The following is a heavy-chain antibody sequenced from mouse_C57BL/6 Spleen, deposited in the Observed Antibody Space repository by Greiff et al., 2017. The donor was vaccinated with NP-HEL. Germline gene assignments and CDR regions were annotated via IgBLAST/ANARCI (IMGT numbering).Heavy chain of an antibody. CDR2: IWSGGST. CDR3: ARKGSSGGCAY. Sequence: VQLQQSGPGLVQPSQSLSITCTVSGFSLTSYGVHWVRQSPGKGLEWLGVIWSGGSTDYNAAFISRLSISKDNSKSQVFFKMNSLQAEDTAIYYGARKGSSGGCAYWGQGTLVTVSA. J-gene: IGHJ3*01. CDR1: GFSLTSYG. D-gene: IGHD1-1*01. V-gene: IGHV2-2*01.